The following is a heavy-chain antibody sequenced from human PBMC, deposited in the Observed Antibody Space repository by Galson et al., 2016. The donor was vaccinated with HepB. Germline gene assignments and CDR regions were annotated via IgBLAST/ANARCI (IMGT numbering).Heavy chain of an antibody. V-gene: IGHV1-46*02. J-gene: IGHJ6*02. CDR1: GYNFNIYY. D-gene: IGHD3-9*01. CDR3: AREATYYVILTGYSIHYYGMDV. CDR2: INPSDGAA. Sequence: SVKVSCKASGYNFNIYYIHWVRQAPGQGPEWMGIINPSDGAARYVKKFQGRVTITADKPTSTAYMELTSLSSEDTAVYYCAREATYYVILTGYSIHYYGMDVWGQGTTVTVSS.